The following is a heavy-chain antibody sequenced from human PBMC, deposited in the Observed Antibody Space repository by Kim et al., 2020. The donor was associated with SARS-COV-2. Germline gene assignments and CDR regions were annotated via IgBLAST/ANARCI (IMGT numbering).Heavy chain of an antibody. Sequence: GGSLRLSCAASGFTFSSYDMHWVRQATGKGLEWVSAIGTAGDTYYPGSVKGRFTISRENAKNSLYLQMNSLRAGDTAVYYCARALNGTMVRVRGMDVWGQGTTVTVS. V-gene: IGHV3-13*01. D-gene: IGHD3-10*01. CDR1: GFTFSSYD. J-gene: IGHJ6*02. CDR2: IGTAGDT. CDR3: ARALNGTMVRVRGMDV.